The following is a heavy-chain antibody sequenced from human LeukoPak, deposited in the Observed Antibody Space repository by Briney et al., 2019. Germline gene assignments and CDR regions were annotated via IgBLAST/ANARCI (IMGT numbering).Heavy chain of an antibody. CDR1: GGSFSGYY. CDR2: INHSGST. Sequence: SETLSLTCAVYGGSFSGYYWSWIRQPPGKGLEWIGEINHSGSTNYNPSLKSRVTISVDTSKNQFSLNLSSVTAADTAVYYCARARYCSGNTCSSPYYFDYWGQGTLVTVSS. D-gene: IGHD2-15*01. CDR3: ARARYCSGNTCSSPYYFDY. J-gene: IGHJ4*02. V-gene: IGHV4-34*01.